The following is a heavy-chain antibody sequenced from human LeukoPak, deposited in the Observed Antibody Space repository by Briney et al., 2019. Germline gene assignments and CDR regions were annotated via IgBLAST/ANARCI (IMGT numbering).Heavy chain of an antibody. V-gene: IGHV3-11*01. Sequence: GGSLRLSCAASGFTFRNYYMSWIRQAPGKGLEWISYISSSATTVYYADSVKGRFTISRDNAENSLYLQMNSLRAEDTAVYYCARANNWNYPYYFDYWGQGTLVTVSS. CDR2: ISSSATTV. CDR3: ARANNWNYPYYFDY. J-gene: IGHJ4*02. CDR1: GFTFRNYY. D-gene: IGHD1-7*01.